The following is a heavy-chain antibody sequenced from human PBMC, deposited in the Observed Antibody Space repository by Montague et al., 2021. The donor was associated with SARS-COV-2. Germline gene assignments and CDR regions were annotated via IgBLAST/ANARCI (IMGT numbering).Heavy chain of an antibody. CDR2: IYYSGST. V-gene: IGHV4-39*07. CDR1: GGSISSSSYY. J-gene: IGHJ4*02. Sequence: SETLSLTCTVSGGSISSSSYYWGWIRQPPGKGLEWIGSIYYSGSTYYNPSLKSRVTISVDTSKNQFSLNLTSVTAADTAVYYCVRARWLQPLFDNWGQGTLVIVSS. D-gene: IGHD5-24*01. CDR3: VRARWLQPLFDN.